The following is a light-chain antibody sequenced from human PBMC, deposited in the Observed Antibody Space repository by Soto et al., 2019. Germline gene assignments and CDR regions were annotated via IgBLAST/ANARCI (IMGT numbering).Light chain of an antibody. J-gene: IGKJ5*01. V-gene: IGKV1-9*01. CDR1: QGIRSY. Sequence: ITQSPSTLSGYLGDRVTITCRASQGIRSYLAWSQHKPGKAPRLLIYAASTLQSGVPSRFSGSGSGTEFTLTITSLQPEDFATYYCQQHNIYPITFGQGTRLEIK. CDR3: QQHNIYPIT. CDR2: AAS.